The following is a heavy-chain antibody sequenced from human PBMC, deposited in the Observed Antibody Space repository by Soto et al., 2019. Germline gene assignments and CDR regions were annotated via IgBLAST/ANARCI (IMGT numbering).Heavy chain of an antibody. J-gene: IGHJ5*02. CDR3: TRPSAATVGNWFDP. Sequence: GGSLRLACAASGFTFSGSAMHWVRQASGKGLEWVGRIRSKANSYATAYAASVKGRFTISRDDSKNTAYLQMNSLKTEDTAVYYCTRPSAATVGNWFDPWGQGTLVTV. D-gene: IGHD2-15*01. V-gene: IGHV3-73*01. CDR2: IRSKANSYAT. CDR1: GFTFSGSA.